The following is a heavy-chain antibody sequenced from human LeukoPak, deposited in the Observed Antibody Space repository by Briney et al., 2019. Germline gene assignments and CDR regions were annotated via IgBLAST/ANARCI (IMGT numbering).Heavy chain of an antibody. D-gene: IGHD3-3*01. CDR3: ARGGESITIFGVVIHYFDY. CDR1: GFTFSSYR. J-gene: IGHJ4*02. V-gene: IGHV3-21*01. CDR2: ISSSSSYI. Sequence: PGGSLRLSCAASGFTFSSYRMNWVRQAPGKGLEWVSSISSSSSYIYYADSVKGRFTISRDNAKNSLYLQMNSLRAEDTAVYYCARGGESITIFGVVIHYFDYWGQGTLVTVSS.